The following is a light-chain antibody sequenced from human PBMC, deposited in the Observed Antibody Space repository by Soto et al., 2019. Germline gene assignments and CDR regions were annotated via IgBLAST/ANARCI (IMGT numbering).Light chain of an antibody. CDR2: DAS. V-gene: IGKV3-11*01. J-gene: IGKJ3*01. CDR3: QQRSNWPPDFT. CDR1: QSVSSY. Sequence: EIVLTQSPATLSLSPGERATLSCRASQSVSSYLAWYQQKPGQAPRLLIYDASNRATGIPARFXXXGSXTXXXXXXXXXXXEDFAVYYCQQRSNWPPDFTFGPGTKVDIK.